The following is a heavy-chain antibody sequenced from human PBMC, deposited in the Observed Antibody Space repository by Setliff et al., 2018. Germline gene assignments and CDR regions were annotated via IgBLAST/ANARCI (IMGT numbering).Heavy chain of an antibody. Sequence: ETLSLSCEASGFSFSNYWMSWVRQVPGKGLEWVASIAQDGSEKYYVDSVKGRFTMSRDNAKNSVFLQMNSLRAEDTAVYYCARDLRLLYSSRWYEGWAFDIWGQGTMVTVSS. CDR2: IAQDGSEK. CDR3: ARDLRLLYSSRWYEGWAFDI. D-gene: IGHD6-13*01. V-gene: IGHV3-7*03. J-gene: IGHJ3*02. CDR1: GFSFSNYW.